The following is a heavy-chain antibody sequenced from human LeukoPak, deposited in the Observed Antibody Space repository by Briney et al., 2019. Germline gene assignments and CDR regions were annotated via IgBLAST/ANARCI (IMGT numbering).Heavy chain of an antibody. CDR1: GYTFTSYG. D-gene: IGHD2-15*01. CDR2: ISAYNGNT. Sequence: ASVKVSCKASGYTFTSYGISWVRQAPGQGLEWMGWISAYNGNTNYAQKLQGRVTITTDTSTSTAYMELRSLRSDDTAVYYCARCYCSGGSCWIDYWDQGTLVTVSS. CDR3: ARCYCSGGSCWIDY. J-gene: IGHJ4*02. V-gene: IGHV1-18*01.